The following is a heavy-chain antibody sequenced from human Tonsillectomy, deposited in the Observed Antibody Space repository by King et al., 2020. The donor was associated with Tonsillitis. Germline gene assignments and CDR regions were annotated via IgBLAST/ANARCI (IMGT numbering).Heavy chain of an antibody. CDR1: GFTFSNHA. V-gene: IGHV3-23*04. J-gene: IGHJ5*02. CDR2: ISGSGGST. D-gene: IGHD4-17*01. Sequence: VQLVESGGGLVQPGGSRRLSCAASGFTFSNHAMNWVRQAPGKGLEWVSVISGSGGSTYYADSVKGRFTVSRDNSKNTLSLQMNSLRAEDTAIYYCAKELTVTGVGNYFDPWGQGTLVTVSS. CDR3: AKELTVTGVGNYFDP.